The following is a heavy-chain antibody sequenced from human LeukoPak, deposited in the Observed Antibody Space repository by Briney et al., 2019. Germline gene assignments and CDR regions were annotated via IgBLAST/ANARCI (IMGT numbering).Heavy chain of an antibody. D-gene: IGHD2-2*01. Sequence: SETLSLTCTVSGGSISSSSYYWGWIRQPPGKGLEWIGSIYYSGSTYYNPSLKSRVTISVDTSKNQFSLKLSSVTAADTSVYYCASGMGVPAASVDYWGQGTLVTVSS. CDR2: IYYSGST. J-gene: IGHJ4*02. CDR3: ASGMGVPAASVDY. V-gene: IGHV4-39*07. CDR1: GGSISSSSYY.